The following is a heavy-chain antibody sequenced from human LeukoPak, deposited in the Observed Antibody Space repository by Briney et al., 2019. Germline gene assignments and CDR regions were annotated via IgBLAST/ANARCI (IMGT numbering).Heavy chain of an antibody. CDR3: ARASPLQWLAEYNWFDP. J-gene: IGHJ5*02. D-gene: IGHD6-19*01. V-gene: IGHV4-34*01. CDR2: INHSGST. Sequence: SETLSLTCAVYGGSFSGYYWSWLRQPPGKGLEWIGEINHSGSTNYNPSLKSRVTISVDTSKTQFSLKLSSVTAADTAVYYCARASPLQWLAEYNWFDPWGQGTLVTVSS. CDR1: GGSFSGYY.